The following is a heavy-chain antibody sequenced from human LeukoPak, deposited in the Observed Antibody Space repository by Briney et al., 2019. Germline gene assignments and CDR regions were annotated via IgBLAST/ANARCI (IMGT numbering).Heavy chain of an antibody. Sequence: ASVKVSCKASGYTFTSYYMHWVRQAPGQGLEWMEIINPSGGSTSYAQKFQGRVTMTRDTSTSTVYMELSSLRSEDTAVYYCAREGEVGGFDYWGQGTLVTVSS. CDR2: INPSGGST. V-gene: IGHV1-46*01. D-gene: IGHD3-10*01. J-gene: IGHJ4*02. CDR1: GYTFTSYY. CDR3: AREGEVGGFDY.